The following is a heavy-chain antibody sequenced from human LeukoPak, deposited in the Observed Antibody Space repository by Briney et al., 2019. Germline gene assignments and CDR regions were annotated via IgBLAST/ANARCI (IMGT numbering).Heavy chain of an antibody. V-gene: IGHV3-66*01. D-gene: IGHD3-22*01. CDR1: GSTFSSYA. CDR3: ARRRCYDYSSGYFDY. J-gene: IGHJ4*02. Sequence: PGGSLRLSCAASGSTFSSYAIRWVRQAPGKGLEWVSVIYSGGSTYYADSVKGRFTISRDNSKNTLYLQMNSLRAEDTAVYYCARRRCYDYSSGYFDYWGQGTLVTVSS. CDR2: IYSGGST.